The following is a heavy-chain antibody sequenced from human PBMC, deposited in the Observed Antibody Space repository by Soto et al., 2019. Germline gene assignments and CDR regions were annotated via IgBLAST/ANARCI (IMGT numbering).Heavy chain of an antibody. CDR3: ASSSLYGMDV. CDR1: GGSISSGYYY. CDR2: IYYSGNT. Sequence: PSETLSLTCSVSGGSISSGYYYWSWIRQPPGKGLEWIGNIYYSGNTYYNPSLKSRLIISIDTSKNQFSLEVGSVTAADPSVYYCASSSLYGMDVCGEGITVTVS. V-gene: IGHV4-30-4*01. J-gene: IGHJ6*02.